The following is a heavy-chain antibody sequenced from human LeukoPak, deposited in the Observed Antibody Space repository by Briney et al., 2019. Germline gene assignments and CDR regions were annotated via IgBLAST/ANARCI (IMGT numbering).Heavy chain of an antibody. CDR2: ITATSLHI. J-gene: IGHJ6*03. V-gene: IGHV3-21*01. D-gene: IGHD2-2*01. CDR1: GVTFSGYS. CDR3: ARDSLIVVVPAAAYYYYYYMDV. Sequence: GGSLRLSCAASGVTFSGYSMNWVRQAPGKGLEWVSAITATSLHIYYADSVKGRFTISRDNSKNTLYLQMNSLRAEDTAVYYCARDSLIVVVPAAAYYYYYYMDVWGKGTTVTVSS.